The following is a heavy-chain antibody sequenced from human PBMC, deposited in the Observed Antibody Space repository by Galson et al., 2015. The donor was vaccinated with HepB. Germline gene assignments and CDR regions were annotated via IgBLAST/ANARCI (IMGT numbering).Heavy chain of an antibody. V-gene: IGHV1-18*01. CDR2: ISAYNGNT. J-gene: IGHJ4*02. CDR3: ARSRFDDILTGPSFDY. Sequence: SVKVSCKASGYTFTSYGISWVRQAPGQGLEWMGWISAYNGNTNYAQKLQGRVTMTTDTSTSTAYMELRSPRSDDTAVYYCARSRFDDILTGPSFDYWGQGTLVTVSS. D-gene: IGHD3-9*01. CDR1: GYTFTSYG.